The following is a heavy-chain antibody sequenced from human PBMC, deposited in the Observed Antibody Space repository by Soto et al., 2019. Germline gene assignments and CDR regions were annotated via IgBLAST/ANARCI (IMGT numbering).Heavy chain of an antibody. Sequence: QVQLVQSGPEVKKPGASVKVSCKTSGYTFTSSGISWVRQAPGQGLEWMGWISANNGNPNYAQIVQGRATMTTDTSTSTAYMELRGLKTDDTAVYYCARCGNWNYASDTWGPGTLVTVAS. V-gene: IGHV1-18*01. CDR3: ARCGNWNYASDT. CDR1: GYTFTSSG. D-gene: IGHD1-7*01. J-gene: IGHJ5*02. CDR2: ISANNGNP.